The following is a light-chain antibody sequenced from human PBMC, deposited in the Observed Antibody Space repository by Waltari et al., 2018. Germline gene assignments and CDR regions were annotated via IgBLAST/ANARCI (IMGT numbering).Light chain of an antibody. V-gene: IGKV1-12*01. Sequence: DIQMTQSPSSVSASIGDRVTITCRASQGISSWLAWYQQQPGKAPKLLIYATSSLQSGVPSRFSGTGSETDFTLTISSLQSEDFATYYCQQVNTFPWAFGQGTKVEIK. CDR3: QQVNTFPWA. CDR1: QGISSW. J-gene: IGKJ1*01. CDR2: ATS.